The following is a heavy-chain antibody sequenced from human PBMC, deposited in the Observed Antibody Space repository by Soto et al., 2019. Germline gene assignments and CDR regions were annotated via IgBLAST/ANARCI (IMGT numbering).Heavy chain of an antibody. CDR2: INHSGST. Sequence: SETLSLTCAVYGASFSDYYWSWIRQPPGKGLEWIGEINHSGSTNYNPSLKSRVTISVDTSKNQFSLKLSSVTAADTAVYYCARDMVRGVHPRFYYYGMDAWGQGTTVTVSS. J-gene: IGHJ6*02. CDR3: ARDMVRGVHPRFYYYGMDA. D-gene: IGHD3-10*01. V-gene: IGHV4-34*01. CDR1: GASFSDYY.